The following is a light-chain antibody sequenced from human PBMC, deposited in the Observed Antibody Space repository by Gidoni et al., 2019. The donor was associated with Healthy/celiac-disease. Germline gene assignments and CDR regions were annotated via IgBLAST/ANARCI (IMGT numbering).Light chain of an antibody. V-gene: IGLV2-14*01. CDR3: SSYTSSSTLSYV. CDR1: TSDVGGYNY. Sequence: QSALTQPASVSGSPGQSITISCTGTTSDVGGYNYVSWYQQHPGKAPKLMIYEVSNRPSGVSNRFSGSKSGNTASLTISRLQAEDEADYHCSSYTSSSTLSYVFGTGTKVAVL. CDR2: EVS. J-gene: IGLJ1*01.